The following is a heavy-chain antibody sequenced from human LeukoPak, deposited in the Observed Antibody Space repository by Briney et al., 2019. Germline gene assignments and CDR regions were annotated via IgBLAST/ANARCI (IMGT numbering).Heavy chain of an antibody. J-gene: IGHJ5*02. CDR2: ISGSGGST. CDR3: AKKRRDNVVVDP. D-gene: IGHD2-15*01. Sequence: GGSLRLSCAASGFTFSSCAMSWVRQAPGKGLEWVSAISGSGGSTYYADSVKGRFTISRDNSKNTLYLQMNSLRAEDTAVYYCAKKRRDNVVVDPWGQGTLVTVSS. CDR1: GFTFSSCA. V-gene: IGHV3-23*01.